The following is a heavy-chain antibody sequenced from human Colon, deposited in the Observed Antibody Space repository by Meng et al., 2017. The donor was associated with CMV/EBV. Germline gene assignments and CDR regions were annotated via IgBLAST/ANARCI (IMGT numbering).Heavy chain of an antibody. CDR3: ARGTSWPNNWYDP. D-gene: IGHD2-15*01. CDR1: GYNFNTYA. CDR2: MNPNSGNT. V-gene: IGHV1-8*01. J-gene: IGHJ5*02. Sequence: SGYNFNTYAINWVRQATGQGLEWMGWMNPNSGNTGFAPKFRGRGRASMTRNTSISTAYLELRSLTSDDTAVYFCARGTSWPNNWYDPWGQGTLVTVSS.